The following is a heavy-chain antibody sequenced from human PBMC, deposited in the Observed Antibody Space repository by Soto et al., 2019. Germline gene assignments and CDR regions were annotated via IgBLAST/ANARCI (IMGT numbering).Heavy chain of an antibody. D-gene: IGHD5-18*01. Sequence: EVQLVESGGGLVQPGGSLRLSCAASGFTFSSYDMHWVRQATGKGLEWVSAIGTAGDTYYPGSVKGRFTISRENAKNSLYLQMNSLRAGDTAVYYCARVRGYLPLYGMDVWGQGTTVTVSS. CDR3: ARVRGYLPLYGMDV. CDR1: GFTFSSYD. CDR2: IGTAGDT. J-gene: IGHJ6*02. V-gene: IGHV3-13*01.